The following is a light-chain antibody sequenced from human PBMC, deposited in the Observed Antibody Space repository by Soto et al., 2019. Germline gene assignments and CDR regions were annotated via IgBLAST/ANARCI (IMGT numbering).Light chain of an antibody. CDR3: QQYNNWPPFT. CDR2: GAS. Sequence: ERVMTQSPATLSVSPGERATLSCRASQSIRTNLGWYQQKPGQAPRLLIYGASTRATGVPARFSGSGSGTEFTLTISSLQSEDSAVYYCQQYNNWPPFTFGQGTRLEIK. J-gene: IGKJ5*01. V-gene: IGKV3-15*01. CDR1: QSIRTN.